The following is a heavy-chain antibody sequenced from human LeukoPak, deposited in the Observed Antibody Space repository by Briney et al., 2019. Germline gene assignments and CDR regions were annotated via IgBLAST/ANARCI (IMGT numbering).Heavy chain of an antibody. J-gene: IGHJ4*02. CDR3: ARDLGGYSYGSRTIDY. CDR1: GFTFSSYA. V-gene: IGHV3-7*01. D-gene: IGHD5-18*01. Sequence: PGGSLRLSCAASGFTFSSYAMGWVRQAPGKGLECVANIKQHGSEKYYVDSVKGRFTISRDNAKNSLYLQMNSLRADDTAVYYCARDLGGYSYGSRTIDYWGQGTLVTVSS. CDR2: IKQHGSEK.